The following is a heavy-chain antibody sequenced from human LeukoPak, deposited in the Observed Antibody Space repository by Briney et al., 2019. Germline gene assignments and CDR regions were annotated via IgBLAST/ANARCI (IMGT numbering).Heavy chain of an antibody. D-gene: IGHD5-18*01. Sequence: ASVKVSCKASGYSFSTHWMHWVRQAPGQGLEWMGIINPSGGFTSYAQKLQGRVTVTRDMSTSTAYMELRSLRSDDTAVYYCARSKIQLWDFDYWGQGTLVTVSS. CDR1: GYSFSTHW. J-gene: IGHJ4*02. CDR2: INPSGGFT. CDR3: ARSKIQLWDFDY. V-gene: IGHV1-46*01.